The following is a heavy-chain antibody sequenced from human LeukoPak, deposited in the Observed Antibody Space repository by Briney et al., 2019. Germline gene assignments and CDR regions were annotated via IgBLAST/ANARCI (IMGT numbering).Heavy chain of an antibody. CDR1: GGSISSYY. J-gene: IGHJ6*02. D-gene: IGHD3-3*01. V-gene: IGHV4-4*07. CDR3: ARDLATDDFWSGYSYYYYGMDV. Sequence: SETLSLTCTVSGGSISSYYWSWIRQPAGKGLEWIGRIYTSGSTNYNPSLKSRVTMSVDTSKNQFSLKLSSVTAADTAVYYRARDLATDDFWSGYSYYYYGMDVWGQGTTVTVSS. CDR2: IYTSGST.